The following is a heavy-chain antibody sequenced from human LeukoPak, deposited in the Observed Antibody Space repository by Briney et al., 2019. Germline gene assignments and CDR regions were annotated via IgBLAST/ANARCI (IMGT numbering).Heavy chain of an antibody. CDR3: AKSGGYSYSFGADYFDY. D-gene: IGHD5-18*01. Sequence: SVKVSCKASGGTFSSYAISWVRQAPGQGLEWMGRIIPIFGTANYAQKFQGRVTITTDESTSTAYMELSSLRSEDTAVYYCAKSGGYSYSFGADYFDYRGQGTLVTVSS. V-gene: IGHV1-69*05. J-gene: IGHJ4*02. CDR2: IIPIFGTA. CDR1: GGTFSSYA.